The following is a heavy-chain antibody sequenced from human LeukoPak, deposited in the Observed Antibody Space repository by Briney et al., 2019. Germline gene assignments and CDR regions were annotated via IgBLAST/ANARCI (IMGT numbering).Heavy chain of an antibody. CDR1: GFTFSSYS. V-gene: IGHV3-7*01. J-gene: IGHJ4*02. D-gene: IGHD6-13*01. Sequence: GGSLRLSCAASGFTFSSYSMNWVRQAPGKGLEWVANIKQDGSEKYYVDSVKGRFTISRDNAKNSLYLQMNSLRAEDTAVYYCARDSSSWYSLDYWGQGTLVTVSS. CDR2: IKQDGSEK. CDR3: ARDSSSWYSLDY.